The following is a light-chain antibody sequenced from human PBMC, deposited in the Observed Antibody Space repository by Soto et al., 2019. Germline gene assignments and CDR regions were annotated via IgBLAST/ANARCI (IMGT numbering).Light chain of an antibody. CDR1: QSVSSN. Sequence: EIVMTQSPVTLSVSPGERATLSCRASQSVSSNLAWYQQKPGQAPRLLISDASTRATGIPARFSGSGSGTEFTLTISSLQSEDFALYYCHQYNSWPPGTFGQGTKVDIK. J-gene: IGKJ2*01. V-gene: IGKV3-15*01. CDR3: HQYNSWPPGT. CDR2: DAS.